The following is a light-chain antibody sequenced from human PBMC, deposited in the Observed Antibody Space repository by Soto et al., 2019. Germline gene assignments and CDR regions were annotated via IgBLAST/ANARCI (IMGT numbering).Light chain of an antibody. CDR1: QSFSSSY. CDR3: QQYGSSRT. J-gene: IGKJ1*01. V-gene: IGKV3-20*01. CDR2: GAS. Sequence: EIVLTQSPGTLSLSPGERATLSCRASQSFSSSYLAWYQQKPGQAPRLLIYGASSRATGIPDRFSGSGSGTEFTLTISRLEPEDFAVYYCQQYGSSRTFGQGPKVEIK.